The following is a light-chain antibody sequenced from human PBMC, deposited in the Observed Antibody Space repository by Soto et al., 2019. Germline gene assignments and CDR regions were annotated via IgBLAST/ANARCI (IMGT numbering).Light chain of an antibody. Sequence: EIVLAQSPGTLSLSPGERATLSCRASQSVSSSYVAWYQQKPGQAPRLLIYGASSRATGIPDRFSGSGSGADFAHTISRLEPEDFAVYYCQQYSSSPFTFGPGTTVDIK. CDR3: QQYSSSPFT. CDR2: GAS. V-gene: IGKV3-20*01. CDR1: QSVSSSY. J-gene: IGKJ3*01.